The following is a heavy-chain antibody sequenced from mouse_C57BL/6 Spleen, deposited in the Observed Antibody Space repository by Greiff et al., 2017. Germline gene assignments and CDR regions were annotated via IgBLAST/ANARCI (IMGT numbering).Heavy chain of an antibody. Sequence: VQLQQPGAELVKPGASVKLSCKASGYTFTSYWMQWVKQRPGQGLEWIGEIDPSDSYTNYNQKFKGKATLTVDTSSSTAYMQLSSLTSEDSAVYYCAKTAQATGVFAYWGQGTLVTVSA. D-gene: IGHD3-2*02. CDR2: IDPSDSYT. J-gene: IGHJ3*01. CDR1: GYTFTSYW. CDR3: AKTAQATGVFAY. V-gene: IGHV1-50*01.